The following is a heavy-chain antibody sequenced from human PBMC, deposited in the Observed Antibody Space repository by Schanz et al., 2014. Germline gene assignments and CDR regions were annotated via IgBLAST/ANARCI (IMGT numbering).Heavy chain of an antibody. CDR1: GFTFSTYW. J-gene: IGHJ4*02. CDR2: IKQDESER. V-gene: IGHV3-7*01. CDR3: ARDRDQWDGNYLDY. Sequence: EVQLVESGGGLVQPGGSLRLSCAASGFTFSTYWMSWVRQAPGKGLEWVANIKQDESERSYVDSVKGRFTISRDNAKNSLYLQMNSLRAEDTAVYYCARDRDQWDGNYLDYWGQGTLVTVSS. D-gene: IGHD1-26*01.